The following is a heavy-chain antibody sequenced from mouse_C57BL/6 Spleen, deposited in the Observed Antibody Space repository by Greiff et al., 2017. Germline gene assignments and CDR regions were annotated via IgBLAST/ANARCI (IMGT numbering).Heavy chain of an antibody. V-gene: IGHV1-61*01. CDR1: GYTFTSYW. CDR2: IYPSDSET. J-gene: IGHJ3*01. Sequence: QVQLQQPGAELVRPGSSVKLSCKASGYTFTSYWMDWVKQRPGQGLEWIGNIYPSDSETHYNQKFKDKATLTVDKSSSTAYMQLSSLTSEDSAVYYCAREGGDVGFAYWGQGTLVTVSA. CDR3: AREGGDVGFAY.